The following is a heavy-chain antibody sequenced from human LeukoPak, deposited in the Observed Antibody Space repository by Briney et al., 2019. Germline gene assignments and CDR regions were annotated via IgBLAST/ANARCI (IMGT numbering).Heavy chain of an antibody. CDR3: ARHRGPDAFDI. V-gene: IGHV4-59*08. CDR2: IYYSGST. J-gene: IGHJ3*02. CDR1: GGSISSYY. Sequence: PSETLSLTCTVSGGSISSYYWSWIRQPPGKGPEWIGYIYYSGSTNYNPSLKSRVTISVDTSKNQFSLKLSSVTAADTAVYYCARHRGPDAFDIWGQGTMVTVSS.